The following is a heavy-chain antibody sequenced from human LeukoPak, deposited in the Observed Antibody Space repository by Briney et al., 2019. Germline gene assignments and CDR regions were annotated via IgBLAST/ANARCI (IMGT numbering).Heavy chain of an antibody. V-gene: IGHV4-4*07. Sequence: PSETLSLTCTVSGGSISNYYWSWIRQPAGKGLEWIGRKYARGSSNYNPPVQSRVTMSVDTSKNQFSLKLRTVTAADTAVYYCARGRYCSADICTGGDSFDIWGQGTMVSVSP. CDR1: GGSISNYY. CDR3: ARGRYCSADICTGGDSFDI. D-gene: IGHD2-15*01. J-gene: IGHJ3*02. CDR2: KYARGSS.